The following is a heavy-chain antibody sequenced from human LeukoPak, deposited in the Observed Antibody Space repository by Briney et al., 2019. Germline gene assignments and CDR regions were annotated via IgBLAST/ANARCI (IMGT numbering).Heavy chain of an antibody. CDR2: ISYDGSNK. J-gene: IGHJ4*02. Sequence: SGGSLRLSCAASGFTFSSYAMHWVRQAPGKGLEWVAVISYDGSNKYYADSVKGRFTISRDNSRNTLYLQMNSLRAEDTAVYYCARRDGYNKGDFDYWGQGTLVTVSS. CDR1: GFTFSSYA. V-gene: IGHV3-30-3*01. D-gene: IGHD5-24*01. CDR3: ARRDGYNKGDFDY.